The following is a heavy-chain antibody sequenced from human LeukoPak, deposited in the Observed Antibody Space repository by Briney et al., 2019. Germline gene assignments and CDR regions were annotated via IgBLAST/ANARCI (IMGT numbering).Heavy chain of an antibody. V-gene: IGHV3-53*01. D-gene: IGHD3-22*01. CDR2: TGGNS. CDR3: ARGGRGSAAVVAPRSFDI. CDR1: GFTVSSIH. Sequence: GGSLRLSCAASGFTVSSIHMVWVRQAPGKGLEWVPVTGGNSYYADSVKGRFIISRDISKNTLYLQMNSLRAEDSALYYCARGGRGSAAVVAPRSFDIWGQGTMVTVSS. J-gene: IGHJ3*02.